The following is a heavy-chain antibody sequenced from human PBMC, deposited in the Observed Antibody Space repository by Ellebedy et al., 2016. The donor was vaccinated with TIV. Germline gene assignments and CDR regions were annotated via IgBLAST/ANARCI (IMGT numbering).Heavy chain of an antibody. CDR2: INWNGGST. CDR1: GFTFDDYG. D-gene: IGHD6-19*01. CDR3: ARETRLSSGVDY. V-gene: IGHV3-20*04. Sequence: GESLKISXAASGFTFDDYGMSWVRQAPGKGLEWVSGINWNGGSTGYADSVKGRFTISRDNAKNSLYLQMNSLRAEDTALYYCARETRLSSGVDYWGQGTLVTVSS. J-gene: IGHJ4*02.